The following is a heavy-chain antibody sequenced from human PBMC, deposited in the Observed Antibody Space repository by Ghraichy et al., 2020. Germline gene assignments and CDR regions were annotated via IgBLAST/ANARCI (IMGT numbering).Heavy chain of an antibody. CDR3: ARGPNWNRPAGWFDP. Sequence: SETLSLTCTVSDASISSPGSFWGWIRQPPGKGLEWIGTIYYSGSTFYTPSLKSRVTISLDTSKNQFSLRLGSVTAADTAVYFWARGPNWNRPAGWFDPWGQGTLVTVSS. V-gene: IGHV4-39*01. CDR1: DASISSPGSF. J-gene: IGHJ5*02. D-gene: IGHD1-20*01. CDR2: IYYSGST.